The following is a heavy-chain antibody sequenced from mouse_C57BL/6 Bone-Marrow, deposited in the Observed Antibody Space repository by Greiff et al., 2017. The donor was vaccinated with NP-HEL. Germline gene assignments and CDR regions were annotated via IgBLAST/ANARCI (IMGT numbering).Heavy chain of an antibody. J-gene: IGHJ1*03. V-gene: IGHV7-1*01. CDR2: SRNKANDYTT. Sequence: EVKVVESGGGLVQSGRSLRLSCATSGFTFSDFYMEWVRQAPGKGLEWIAASRNKANDYTTEYSASVKGRFIVSRDTSQSILYLQMNALRAEDTAIYYCAGEDYGSSYWYFDVWGTGTTVTVSS. CDR3: AGEDYGSSYWYFDV. CDR1: GFTFSDFY. D-gene: IGHD1-1*01.